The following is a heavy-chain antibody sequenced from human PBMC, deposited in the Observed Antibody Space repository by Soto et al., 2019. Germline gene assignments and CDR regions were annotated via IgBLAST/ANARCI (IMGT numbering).Heavy chain of an antibody. CDR3: ARGRYGAY. V-gene: IGHV1-18*01. CDR2: ISAHNGNT. CDR1: GYTFTSYG. D-gene: IGHD3-10*01. J-gene: IGHJ4*02. Sequence: QVHLVQSGAEVKKPGASVKVSCKGSGYTFTSYGITWVRQAPGQGLEWMGWISAHNGNTNYAQKLQGRVTVTRDTSTSTAYMELRSLSSDDPAVYYCARGRYGAYWGQGALVTVSS.